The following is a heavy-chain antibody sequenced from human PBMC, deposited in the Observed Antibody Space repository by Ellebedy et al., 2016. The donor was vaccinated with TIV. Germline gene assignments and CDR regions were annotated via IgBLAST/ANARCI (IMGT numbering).Heavy chain of an antibody. V-gene: IGHV3-23*01. CDR2: ISGSGGST. D-gene: IGHD6-19*01. CDR1: GFTFSSYA. J-gene: IGHJ3*02. Sequence: GESLKISCAASGFTFSSYAMSWVRQVPGKGLEWVSAISGSGGSTNYADSVKGRFTISRDNSKNTVYLQMNGLRDEDTAVYYCARDRVAGTIRRAFDIWGQGTMVTVSS. CDR3: ARDRVAGTIRRAFDI.